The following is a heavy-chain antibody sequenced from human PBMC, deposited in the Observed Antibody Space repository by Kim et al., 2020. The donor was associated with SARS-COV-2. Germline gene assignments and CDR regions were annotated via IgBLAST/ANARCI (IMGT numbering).Heavy chain of an antibody. CDR3: ARMYSSSWYEAGNNWFDP. Sequence: SETLSLTCTVSGGSISSYYWSWIRQPPGKGLEWIGYIYYSGSTNYNPSLKSRVTISVDTSKNQFSLKLSSVTAADTAVYYCARMYSSSWYEAGNNWFDPWGQGTLVTVSS. CDR1: GGSISSYY. CDR2: IYYSGST. J-gene: IGHJ5*02. V-gene: IGHV4-59*08. D-gene: IGHD6-13*01.